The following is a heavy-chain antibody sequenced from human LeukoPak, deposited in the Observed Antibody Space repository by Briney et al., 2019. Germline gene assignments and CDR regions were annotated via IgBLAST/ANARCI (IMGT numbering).Heavy chain of an antibody. Sequence: GGSLRLSCAASGFTFSFYALHWVRQAPGKGLEWVALISYDGSNKYYGDSVKGRFTISRDNSKNTLYLQMNSLRADDTAVYYCTTDSSPDFWGQGTLVTVSS. J-gene: IGHJ4*02. CDR1: GFTFSFYA. CDR3: TTDSSPDF. V-gene: IGHV3-30*04. D-gene: IGHD3-22*01. CDR2: ISYDGSNK.